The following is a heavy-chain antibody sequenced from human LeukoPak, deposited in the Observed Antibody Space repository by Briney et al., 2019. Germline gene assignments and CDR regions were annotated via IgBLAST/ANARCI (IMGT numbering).Heavy chain of an antibody. Sequence: SETLSLTCTVSGGSISSYYCSWIRTPPGKGLEWIGYIYYSGSTNYNPSLKSRVTISVDTSKNQFSLKLSSVTAADTAVYYCARAGLMDAFDIWGQGTMVTVSS. D-gene: IGHD2-8*01. J-gene: IGHJ3*02. CDR1: GGSISSYY. V-gene: IGHV4-59*01. CDR3: ARAGLMDAFDI. CDR2: IYYSGST.